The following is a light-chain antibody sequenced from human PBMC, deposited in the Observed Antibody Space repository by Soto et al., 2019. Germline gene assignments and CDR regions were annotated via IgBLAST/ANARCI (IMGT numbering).Light chain of an antibody. Sequence: EIVLTQSPGTLSLSPGERATLSCRASQSVSSSYLAWYQQKPGQAPRLLIYGASSRATGIPDRFSGSGSGTDFTLTISRLDPEDFAVYFCQQYGRSPYTFGLGTKLEIK. J-gene: IGKJ2*01. V-gene: IGKV3-20*01. CDR2: GAS. CDR1: QSVSSSY. CDR3: QQYGRSPYT.